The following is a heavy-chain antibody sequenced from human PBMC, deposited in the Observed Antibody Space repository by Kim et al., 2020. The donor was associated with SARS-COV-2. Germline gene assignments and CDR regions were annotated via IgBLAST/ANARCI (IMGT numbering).Heavy chain of an antibody. V-gene: IGHV3-30*18. D-gene: IGHD2-15*01. CDR2: VSYEGRST. J-gene: IGHJ4*02. CDR3: VKDAAFTTLVVDYYFVY. CDR1: GFTLSNYG. Sequence: GGSLRLSCVASGFTLSNYGMHWVRQAPGKGLEWVAIVSYEGRSTYYAGSVKGRFTISRDNSKNTLYLQMNSLRTEDTALYYCVKDAAFTTLVVDYYFVYWGERALVTVST.